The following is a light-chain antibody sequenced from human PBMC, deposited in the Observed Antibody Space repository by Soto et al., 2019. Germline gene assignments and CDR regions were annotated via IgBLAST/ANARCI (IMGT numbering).Light chain of an antibody. J-gene: IGKJ4*01. CDR1: QSVLYSSNNKNY. CDR3: QQYYNTPLT. CDR2: WAS. V-gene: IGKV4-1*01. Sequence: DILMTQSTDSLAVSLGERVTINCKSSQSVLYSSNNKNYLAWYQQKPGQPPKLLIYWASTRESGVPDRFSGSGSGTDFTLTISGLQAEDVAVYYCQQYYNTPLTFGGGTKVDI.